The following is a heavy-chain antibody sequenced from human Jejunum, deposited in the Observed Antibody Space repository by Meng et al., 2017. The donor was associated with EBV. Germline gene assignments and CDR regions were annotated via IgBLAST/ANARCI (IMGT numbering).Heavy chain of an antibody. Sequence: SGPRLVTPSATRSSPAAAPPNLLSSYEWVRWVRQPPGKGLWWLGQINQVGSTYYTPSLKSRITISIDMSKRQFSLRLNSMTAADTAVYYCARASSERLLDYWGQGTLVTVSS. CDR3: ARASSERLLDY. CDR1: PNLLSSYEW. CDR2: INQVGST. V-gene: IGHV4-4*02. J-gene: IGHJ4*02. D-gene: IGHD1-14*01.